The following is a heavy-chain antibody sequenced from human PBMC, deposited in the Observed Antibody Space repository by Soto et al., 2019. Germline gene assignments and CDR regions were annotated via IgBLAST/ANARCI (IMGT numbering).Heavy chain of an antibody. CDR2: IYYSGST. CDR3: ARRYGYYFDY. J-gene: IGHJ4*02. V-gene: IGHV4-59*08. D-gene: IGHD4-17*01. Sequence: SETLSLTCTVSGGSLSSYYWSWIRQPPGKGLEWIGYIYYSGSTNYNPSLKSRVTISVDTSKNQFSLKLSSVTAADTAVYYCARRYGYYFDYWGQGTLVTVSS. CDR1: GGSLSSYY.